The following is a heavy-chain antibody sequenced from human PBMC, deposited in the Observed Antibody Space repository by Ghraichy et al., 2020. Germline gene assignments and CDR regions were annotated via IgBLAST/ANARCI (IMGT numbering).Heavy chain of an antibody. V-gene: IGHV3-15*01. CDR1: GFTFSNAW. D-gene: IGHD3-10*01. CDR2: IKSKTDGGTT. CDR3: TTEVGWFGELSQYYFAY. Sequence: GGSLRLSCAASGFTFSNAWMSWVRQAPGKGLEWVGRIKSKTDGGTTDYAAPVKGRFTISSDDSKNTLYLQMNSLKTEDTAVYYCTTEVGWFGELSQYYFAYWGQGALVTVPS. J-gene: IGHJ4*02.